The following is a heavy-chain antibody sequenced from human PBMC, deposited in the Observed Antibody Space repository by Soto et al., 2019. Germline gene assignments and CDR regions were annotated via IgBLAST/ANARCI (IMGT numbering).Heavy chain of an antibody. D-gene: IGHD6-13*01. V-gene: IGHV4-59*01. CDR3: ARGPSSWTPHDY. CDR2: IYYSGST. Sequence: PSETLSLTCTVSGGSISSYYWSWIRQPPGKGLEWVGYIYYSGSTNYNPSLKSRVTISVDTSKNQFALKLSSVTAADTAVYYCARGPSSWTPHDYWGQGTLVTVSS. CDR1: GGSISSYY. J-gene: IGHJ4*02.